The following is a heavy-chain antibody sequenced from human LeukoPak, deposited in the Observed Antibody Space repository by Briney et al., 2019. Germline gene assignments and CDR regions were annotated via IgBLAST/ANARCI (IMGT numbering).Heavy chain of an antibody. CDR2: IRYDGSNK. D-gene: IGHD4-17*01. V-gene: IGHV3-30*02. CDR3: ARGAGGDYLLDY. Sequence: GGSLRLSCAASGFTFSSYGMHWVRQAPGKGPEWVAFIRYDGSNKYYADSVKGRFTISRDNSKNTLYLQMNSLRAEDTAVYYCARGAGGDYLLDYWGQGTLVTVSS. J-gene: IGHJ4*02. CDR1: GFTFSSYG.